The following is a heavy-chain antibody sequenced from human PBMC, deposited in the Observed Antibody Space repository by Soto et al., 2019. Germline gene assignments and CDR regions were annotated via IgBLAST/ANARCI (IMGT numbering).Heavy chain of an antibody. V-gene: IGHV1-18*01. CDR2: VSAYNGNT. Sequence: QVQLVQSGAEVKKPGASMKVSCKASGFTFTSYGISWVRQAPGQGLEWMGWVSAYNGNTHYAQKLQGKVTMATATSTTTAYMELRSLRSDDTAVYYCSRGGSSWQPHEDYWGQGTLVTVSS. CDR1: GFTFTSYG. J-gene: IGHJ4*02. CDR3: SRGGSSWQPHEDY. D-gene: IGHD6-13*01.